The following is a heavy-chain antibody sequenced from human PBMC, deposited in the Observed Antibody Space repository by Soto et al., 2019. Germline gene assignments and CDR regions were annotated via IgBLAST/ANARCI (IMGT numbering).Heavy chain of an antibody. D-gene: IGHD3-10*01. CDR1: GGSISSYY. V-gene: IGHV4-59*08. Sequence: QVQLQESGPGLVKPSETLSLTCTVSGGSISSYYWSWIRQPPGKGLEWIGYIYYSGSTNYNPSLKSRVTISVDTSKNQFSLKLSSVTAADTAVYYCARRYGLCFDIWGQGTMVTVSS. CDR3: ARRYGLCFDI. J-gene: IGHJ3*02. CDR2: IYYSGST.